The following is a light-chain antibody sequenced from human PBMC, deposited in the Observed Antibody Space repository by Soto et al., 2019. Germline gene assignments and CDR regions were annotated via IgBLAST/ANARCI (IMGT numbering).Light chain of an antibody. Sequence: EIVMTQSPATLSVSPGERATLSCRASQGVTSNLACYQQKHGQAPRLLVYRAATSATGIPTRFSCSGSGTEFTLTISSLQSEDFAVYHCQQYNNWPLTFGGGTKVEIK. CDR3: QQYNNWPLT. V-gene: IGKV3-15*01. CDR1: QGVTSN. J-gene: IGKJ4*02. CDR2: RAA.